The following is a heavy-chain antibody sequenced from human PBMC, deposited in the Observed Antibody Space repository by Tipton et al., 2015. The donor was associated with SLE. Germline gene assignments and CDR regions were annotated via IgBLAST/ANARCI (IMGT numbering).Heavy chain of an antibody. CDR2: LSYSGST. V-gene: IGHV4-59*12. CDR1: GGSLSSYY. D-gene: IGHD2-8*01. CDR3: ARGGASVLIRNCYFDY. Sequence: TLSLTCTVSGGSLSSYYWSWIRQSPEKGLEWIGYLSYSGSTNYNPSLESRVTISVDTSKNQFFLNLHSVTAADTAVYYCARGGASVLIRNCYFDYWGQGSLVTVSS. J-gene: IGHJ4*01.